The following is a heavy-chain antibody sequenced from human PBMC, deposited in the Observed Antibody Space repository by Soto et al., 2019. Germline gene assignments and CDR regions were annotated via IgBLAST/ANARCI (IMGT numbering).Heavy chain of an antibody. D-gene: IGHD5-12*01. J-gene: IGHJ6*03. Sequence: SQPLSLTCAISGDSVSSNSAAWKWIRQSPSRGLEWLGRTYYRSKWYNDYAVSVKSRITINPDTSKNQFSLQLNSVTPEDTAVYYCARDRGDIVATITFWGYYYMDVWGKGTTVTVSS. V-gene: IGHV6-1*01. CDR1: GDSVSSNSAA. CDR3: ARDRGDIVATITFWGYYYMDV. CDR2: TYYRSKWYN.